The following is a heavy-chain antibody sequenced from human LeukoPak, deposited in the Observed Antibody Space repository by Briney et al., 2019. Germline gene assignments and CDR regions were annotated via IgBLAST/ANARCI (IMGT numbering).Heavy chain of an antibody. V-gene: IGHV3-23*01. CDR3: AKVRKRRPPDDELAGDAFGI. D-gene: IGHD6-6*01. CDR1: GFTFSSYA. CDR2: ISGSGGST. Sequence: PGGSLRLSCAASGFTFSSYAMSWVRQAPGKGLEWVSAISGSGGSTYYADSVKGRFTISRDNSKNTLYLQMNSLRAEDTAVYYCAKVRKRRPPDDELAGDAFGIWGQGTMVTVSS. J-gene: IGHJ3*02.